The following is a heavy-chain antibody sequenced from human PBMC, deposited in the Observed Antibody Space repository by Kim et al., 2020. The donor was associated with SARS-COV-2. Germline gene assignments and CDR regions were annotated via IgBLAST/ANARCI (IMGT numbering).Heavy chain of an antibody. CDR1: GFTFSSYE. Sequence: GGSLRLSCAASGFTFSSYEINWVRQAPGKGLEWVSYISSSGSTIYYADSVKGRFTISRDNAKNSLYLQMNSLRAEDTAVYYCALRRTPVTAIPHFDYWGQGTLVTVSS. V-gene: IGHV3-48*03. J-gene: IGHJ4*02. D-gene: IGHD2-21*02. CDR3: ALRRTPVTAIPHFDY. CDR2: ISSSGSTI.